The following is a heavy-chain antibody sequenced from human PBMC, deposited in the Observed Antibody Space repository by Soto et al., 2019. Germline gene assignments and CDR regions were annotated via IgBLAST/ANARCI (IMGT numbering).Heavy chain of an antibody. CDR2: IFSNDEK. D-gene: IGHD3-22*01. CDR3: ARIRIWYYYDSSGYYYGRLFDY. CDR1: GFSLSNARMG. Sequence: QVTLKESGPVLVQPTEPLTLTCTVSGFSLSNARMGVSWIRQPPGKALEWLAHIFSNDEKSYSTSLKSRLTISKDTSKSQVVLTMNNMDPVDTATYYCARIRIWYYYDSSGYYYGRLFDYWGQGTLVTVSS. V-gene: IGHV2-26*01. J-gene: IGHJ4*02.